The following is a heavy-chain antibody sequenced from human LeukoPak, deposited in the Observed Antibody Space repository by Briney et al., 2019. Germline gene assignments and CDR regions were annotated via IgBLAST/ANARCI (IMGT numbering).Heavy chain of an antibody. V-gene: IGHV4-4*07. CDR3: ARDSGSINYFYGMDV. Sequence: PSETLSLTCTVSGASISSYFWSWIRQPAGKGLEWIGRSYPSGNTNYSRSLESRVTMSVDTSRNQLSLEVRSVTAADTAVYYCARDSGSINYFYGMDVWGQGTTVTVSS. CDR1: GASISSYF. CDR2: SYPSGNT. J-gene: IGHJ6*02. D-gene: IGHD1-26*01.